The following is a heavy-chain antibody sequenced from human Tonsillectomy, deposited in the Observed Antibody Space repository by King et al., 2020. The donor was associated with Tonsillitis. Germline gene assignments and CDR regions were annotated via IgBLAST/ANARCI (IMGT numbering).Heavy chain of an antibody. Sequence: VQLVESGGGVVQPGRSLRLSCAASGFTFSSYGMHWVRQAPGKGLEWVAVISYDGSNKYYADSVKGRFTISRDNSKNTLYLQMNSLRAEDTAVYYCAKEDCSSTSCYYYFDYWGQGTLVTVSS. CDR2: ISYDGSNK. D-gene: IGHD2-2*01. CDR3: AKEDCSSTSCYYYFDY. V-gene: IGHV3-30*18. CDR1: GFTFSSYG. J-gene: IGHJ4*02.